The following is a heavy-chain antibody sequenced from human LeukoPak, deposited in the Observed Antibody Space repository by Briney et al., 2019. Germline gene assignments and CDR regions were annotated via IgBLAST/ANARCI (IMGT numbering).Heavy chain of an antibody. CDR3: TTLPYLYVWGSYRSW. J-gene: IGHJ4*02. V-gene: IGHV3-15*01. Sequence: GGSLRLSCTASGFTFGDYAMSWVRQAPGKGLEWVGRIKSKTDGGTTDYAAPVKGRFTISRDDSKNTLYLQMNSLKTEDTAVYYCTTLPYLYVWGSYRSWWGQGTLVTVSS. CDR2: IKSKTDGGTT. CDR1: GFTFGDYA. D-gene: IGHD3-16*02.